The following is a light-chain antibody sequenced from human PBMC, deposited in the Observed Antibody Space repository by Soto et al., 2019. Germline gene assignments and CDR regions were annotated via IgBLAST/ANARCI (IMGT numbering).Light chain of an antibody. CDR2: EGS. J-gene: IGLJ3*02. CDR3: CSYAGSNIWV. Sequence: QSVLTQPASVSGSPGQSITISCTGSSSDVGSYNVVSWFQQQSGKAPRLMIYEGSRRPSGVPHRFSGSKSGNTASLTISGLQAEDEADYYCCSYAGSNIWVFGGGTKLTVL. V-gene: IGLV2-23*01. CDR1: SSDVGSYNV.